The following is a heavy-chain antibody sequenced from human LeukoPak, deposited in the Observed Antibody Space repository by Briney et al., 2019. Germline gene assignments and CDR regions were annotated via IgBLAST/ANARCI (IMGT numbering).Heavy chain of an antibody. Sequence: RSSETLSLTCTVADGSISPYYWSWIRQPPGKGLEWIGYIYYSGSTNYNPSLKSRVTISVDTSKNQFSLKLSSVTAADTAVYYCARATVGAIPDSWGQGTLVTVSS. D-gene: IGHD1-26*01. CDR2: IYYSGST. CDR3: ARATVGAIPDS. V-gene: IGHV4-59*01. J-gene: IGHJ4*02. CDR1: DGSISPYY.